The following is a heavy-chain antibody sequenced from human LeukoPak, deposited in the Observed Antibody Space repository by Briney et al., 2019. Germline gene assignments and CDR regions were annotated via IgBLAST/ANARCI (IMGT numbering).Heavy chain of an antibody. V-gene: IGHV4-59*01. Sequence: PSETLSLTCTVSGGSISSYYWNWIRQPPGKGLEWIGYIYSSGNTDYNPALKSRVTMSMDTSRNQFSLKLRSVTAADTAIYYCARDEGIAAQFDYWGQGTLVTVSS. CDR2: IYSSGNT. CDR1: GGSISSYY. D-gene: IGHD6-6*01. CDR3: ARDEGIAAQFDY. J-gene: IGHJ4*02.